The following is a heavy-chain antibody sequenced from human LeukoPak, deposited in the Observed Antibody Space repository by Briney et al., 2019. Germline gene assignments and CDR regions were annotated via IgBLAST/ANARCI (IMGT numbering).Heavy chain of an antibody. CDR1: GGTFSSYA. J-gene: IGHJ5*02. V-gene: IGHV1-69*05. CDR2: IIPIFGTA. CDR3: ARDPTGFLGTWFDP. D-gene: IGHD1-14*01. Sequence: SVKVSCKASGGTFSSYAISWVRQAPGQGLEWMGRIIPIFGTANYAQKFQGRVTITTDESTSTAYTELGSLRSEDTAVYYCARDPTGFLGTWFDPWGQGTLVTVSS.